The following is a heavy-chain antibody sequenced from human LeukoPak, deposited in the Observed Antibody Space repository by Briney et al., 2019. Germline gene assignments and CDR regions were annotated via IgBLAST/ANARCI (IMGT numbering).Heavy chain of an antibody. CDR1: GGSISSSSYY. V-gene: IGHV4-39*01. Sequence: SETLSLTCTVSGGSISSSSYYWGWIRQPPGKGLEWIGSIYYSGSTYYNPSLKGRVTISVDTSKNQFSLKLSSVTAADTAVYYCASGGYSFYYFDYWGQGTLVTVSS. D-gene: IGHD5-18*01. J-gene: IGHJ4*02. CDR2: IYYSGST. CDR3: ASGGYSFYYFDY.